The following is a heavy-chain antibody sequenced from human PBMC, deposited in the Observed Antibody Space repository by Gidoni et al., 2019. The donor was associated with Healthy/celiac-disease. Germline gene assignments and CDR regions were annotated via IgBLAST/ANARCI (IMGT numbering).Heavy chain of an antibody. CDR3: ARVRGSGSYYYYYYGMDV. Sequence: VQLQQWGAGLLKPSETLSLTSAVYGGSFSGYYWSWIRQPPGKGLEWIGEINHSGSTNYNPSLKSRVTISVDTSKNQFSLKLSSVTAADTAVYYCARVRGSGSYYYYYYGMDVWGQGTTVTVSS. V-gene: IGHV4-34*01. J-gene: IGHJ6*02. CDR1: GGSFSGYY. D-gene: IGHD3-10*01. CDR2: INHSGST.